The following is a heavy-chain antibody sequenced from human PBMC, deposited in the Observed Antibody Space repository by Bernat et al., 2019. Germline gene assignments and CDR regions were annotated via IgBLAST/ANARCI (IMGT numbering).Heavy chain of an antibody. CDR2: ISYDGSPK. CDR3: AKYVAPERARYYGMDV. J-gene: IGHJ6*02. D-gene: IGHD2-2*01. Sequence: QVQLEESGGGVVQPGTSLRLSCVASGFAFSSYGMHWVRRAPGKGLEWVAVISYDGSPKYYADSVKGRFTISRDESKNTLYLQVSNLRGEDTAVYYGAKYVAPERARYYGMDVWGQGTTVTVSS. V-gene: IGHV3-30*18. CDR1: GFAFSSYG.